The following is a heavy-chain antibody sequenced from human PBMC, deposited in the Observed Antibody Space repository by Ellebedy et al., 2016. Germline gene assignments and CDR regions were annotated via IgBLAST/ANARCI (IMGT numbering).Heavy chain of an antibody. CDR1: GGSIGGYY. D-gene: IGHD6-6*01. Sequence: SETLSLXXTVSGGSIGGYYWSWIRQPPGKGLEWIGFMYSTGSTNYNPSLRSRVTISLDTSRNQFSLKVTSVAAADTAVYYCARDVSLYSSSPSFDSWGQGTLVTVSS. J-gene: IGHJ4*02. V-gene: IGHV4-59*01. CDR3: ARDVSLYSSSPSFDS. CDR2: MYSTGST.